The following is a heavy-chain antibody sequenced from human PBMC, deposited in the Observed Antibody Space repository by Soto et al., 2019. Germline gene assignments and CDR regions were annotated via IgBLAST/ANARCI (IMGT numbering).Heavy chain of an antibody. CDR2: LYPDDSDT. Sequence: PGESLKISCKTSGYRFTSYLIGWVRQMPGKGQEWMGMLYPDDSDTRYSPSFQCQVTISADKSIYTAYLQWTSLKASDSAKYYCARVRSNGGDGYFDYWGQGTLVTVSS. V-gene: IGHV5-51*01. D-gene: IGHD2-21*02. CDR1: GYRFTSYL. J-gene: IGHJ4*02. CDR3: ARVRSNGGDGYFDY.